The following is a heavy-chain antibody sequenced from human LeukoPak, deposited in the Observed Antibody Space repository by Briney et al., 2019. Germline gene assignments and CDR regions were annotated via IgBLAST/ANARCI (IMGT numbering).Heavy chain of an antibody. J-gene: IGHJ4*02. V-gene: IGHV3-7*01. CDR2: IKQDGSEK. Sequence: PGGSLRLSCAASGFTFSSYWMSWVRQAPGKGLEWVANIKQDGSEKYYVDSVKGRFTISRDNAKNSLYLQMNSLRAEDTAVYYCARDRYDISAPHYDNWGQGTLVTVSS. CDR1: GFTFSSYW. D-gene: IGHD3-22*01. CDR3: ARDRYDISAPHYDN.